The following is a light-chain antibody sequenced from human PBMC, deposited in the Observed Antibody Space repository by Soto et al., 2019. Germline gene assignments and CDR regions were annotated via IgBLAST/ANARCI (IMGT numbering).Light chain of an antibody. J-gene: IGKJ2*03. CDR1: QSVSRSN. Sequence: EIVLTQSPDTLSLSPGERATVSCRASQSVSRSNLAWYQHKPGQAPRLLIYGTSNRATGIPDRFTGSGSGTDLTLTISSLEPEDFATYYCQQSHITQYSFGQGTTVEIK. CDR2: GTS. CDR3: QQSHITQYS. V-gene: IGKV3-20*01.